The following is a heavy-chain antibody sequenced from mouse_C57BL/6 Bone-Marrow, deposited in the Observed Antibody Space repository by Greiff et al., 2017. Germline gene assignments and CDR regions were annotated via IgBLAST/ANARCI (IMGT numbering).Heavy chain of an antibody. CDR1: GFTFSDYY. V-gene: IGHV5-12*01. D-gene: IGHD1-1*01. Sequence: EVNVVESGGGLVQPGGSLKLSCAASGFTFSDYYMYWVRQTPEKRLEWVAYISNGGGSTYYPDTVKGRFTISRDNAKNTLYLQMSRLKSEDTAMYYCARHPSITTVVATRYFDVWGTGTTVTVSS. J-gene: IGHJ1*03. CDR2: ISNGGGST. CDR3: ARHPSITTVVATRYFDV.